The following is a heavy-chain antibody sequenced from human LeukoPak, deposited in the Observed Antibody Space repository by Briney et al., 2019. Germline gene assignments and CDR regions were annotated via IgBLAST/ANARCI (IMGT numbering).Heavy chain of an antibody. CDR2: IYTSGST. J-gene: IGHJ4*02. D-gene: IGHD5-24*01. CDR3: ARPCRRWLQSAEFDY. CDR1: GGSISGGSYY. Sequence: PSQTLSLTCTVSGGSISGGSYYWSWIRQPAGKGLEWIGRIYTSGSTNYNPSLKSRVTISVDTSKNQFSLKLSSVTAADTAVYYCARPCRRWLQSAEFDYWGQGTLVTVSS. V-gene: IGHV4-61*02.